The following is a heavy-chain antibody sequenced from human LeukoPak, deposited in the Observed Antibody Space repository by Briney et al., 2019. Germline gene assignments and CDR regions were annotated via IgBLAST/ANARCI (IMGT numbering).Heavy chain of an antibody. J-gene: IGHJ4*02. D-gene: IGHD5-24*01. Sequence: GGSLRLSCAVSGFGVHTFAMSWVRQAPGKGLEWLASITKYDGRLYYADSVRGRFTISRDTSQNELYLQMNSLRVDDSAIYYCAKDHSADGWPTFEYWGRGTQVTVSS. V-gene: IGHV3-23*01. CDR1: GFGVHTFA. CDR2: ITKYDGRL. CDR3: AKDHSADGWPTFEY.